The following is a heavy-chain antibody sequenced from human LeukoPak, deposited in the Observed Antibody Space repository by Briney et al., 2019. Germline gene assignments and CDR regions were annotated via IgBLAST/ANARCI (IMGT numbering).Heavy chain of an antibody. J-gene: IGHJ4*02. CDR3: ARARDYLFDY. CDR1: GFTVSSNY. D-gene: IGHD4-11*01. V-gene: IGHV3-66*01. CDR2: IYVGGST. Sequence: GGPLILSCAVSGFTVSSNYMIWVRQAPGKGLEWVSVIYVGGSTYYADSVKGRFTISRDNSKNTLYLQMNSLRAEDTAVYYCARARDYLFDYWGQGTLVTVSS.